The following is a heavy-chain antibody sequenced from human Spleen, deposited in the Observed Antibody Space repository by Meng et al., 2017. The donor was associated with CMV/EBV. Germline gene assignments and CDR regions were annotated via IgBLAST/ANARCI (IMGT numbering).Heavy chain of an antibody. V-gene: IGHV3-7*01. CDR3: ARLVWSTVTFDF. J-gene: IGHJ4*02. Sequence: GGSLRLSCAASGFTFSSYNMTWVRQAPGKGLEWVANIDQDGSEKYYVDSVKGRFTISRDNADNSLYLQMNSLRADDTAVYYCARLVWSTVTFDFWGQGALVTVSS. CDR1: GFTFSSYN. D-gene: IGHD4-17*01. CDR2: IDQDGSEK.